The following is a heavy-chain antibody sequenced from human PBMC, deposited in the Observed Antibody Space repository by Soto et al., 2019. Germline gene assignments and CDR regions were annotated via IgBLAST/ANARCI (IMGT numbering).Heavy chain of an antibody. D-gene: IGHD6-13*01. CDR1: GGTFSSYT. J-gene: IGHJ4*02. CDR2: IIPILGIA. CDR3: ARVKSSSSVNFDY. Sequence: SVKVSCKASGGTFSSYTISWVRQAPGQGLEWMGRIIPILGIANYAQKFQGRVTITRDTSASTAYMELSSLRSEDTAVYYCARVKSSSSVNFDYWGQGTLVTVSS. V-gene: IGHV1-69*02.